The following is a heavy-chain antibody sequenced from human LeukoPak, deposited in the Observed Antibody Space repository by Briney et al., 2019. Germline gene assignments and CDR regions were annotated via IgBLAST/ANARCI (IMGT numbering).Heavy chain of an antibody. J-gene: IGHJ5*01. D-gene: IGHD4-11*01. Sequence: GGSLRLSCAASGFTFSSYGMSWVRQAPGKGLERVSGISGSGATTYYADSVKGRLTISRDNSKNTLYLQMNSLRAEDTAVYYCAKVGSTVTTLNWFDSWGQGTLVTVSS. CDR2: ISGSGATT. CDR1: GFTFSSYG. V-gene: IGHV3-23*01. CDR3: AKVGSTVTTLNWFDS.